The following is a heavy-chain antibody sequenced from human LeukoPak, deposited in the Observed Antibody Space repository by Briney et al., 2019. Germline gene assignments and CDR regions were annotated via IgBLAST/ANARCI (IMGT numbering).Heavy chain of an antibody. CDR3: ATLRPRQQLVVDH. J-gene: IGHJ4*02. V-gene: IGHV3-48*03. D-gene: IGHD6-13*01. CDR1: GFTFSSYE. Sequence: GGSLRLSCAASGFTFSSYEMHWVRQAPGKGLGWVSYITSSGSTMYYADSVKGRFTIPRDNAKNSLYLQMSSLRAEDTAVYYCATLRPRQQLVVDHWGQGTLVTVSS. CDR2: ITSSGSTM.